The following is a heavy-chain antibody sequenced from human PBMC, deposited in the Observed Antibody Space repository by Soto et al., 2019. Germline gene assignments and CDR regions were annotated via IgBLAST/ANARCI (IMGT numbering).Heavy chain of an antibody. V-gene: IGHV3-23*01. D-gene: IGHD1-1*01. J-gene: IGHJ6*04. CDR2: ISGSGGST. CDR3: ENPTGTPRRGRAV. CDR1: GFTFSSYA. Sequence: GGSMRLSCAASGFTFSSYAMSWVRQDPGKGLEWVSAISGSGGSTYYADSVKGRFTISRDNSKNTLYLHMNSLRAKDAAVKYSENPTGTPRRGRAVWGKGTRVPVSP.